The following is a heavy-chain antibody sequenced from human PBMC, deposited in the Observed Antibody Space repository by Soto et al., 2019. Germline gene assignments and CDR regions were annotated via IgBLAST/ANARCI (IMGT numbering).Heavy chain of an antibody. CDR2: IRSKAYGGTT. CDR3: TTNYYDSSGYDNWFDP. J-gene: IGHJ5*02. V-gene: IGHV3-49*01. CDR1: GFTFGDYA. D-gene: IGHD3-22*01. Sequence: GGSLRLSCTASGFTFGDYAMSWFRQAPGKGLEWVGFIRSKAYGGTTVYAASVKGRFTISRDGSKSIAYLQMNSLKTEDTAVYYCTTNYYDSSGYDNWFDPWGQGTLVTVSS.